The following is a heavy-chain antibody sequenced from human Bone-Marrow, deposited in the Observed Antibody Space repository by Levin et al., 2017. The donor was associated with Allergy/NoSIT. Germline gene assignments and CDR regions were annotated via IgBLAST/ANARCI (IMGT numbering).Heavy chain of an antibody. D-gene: IGHD3-22*01. CDR2: IYFSGST. CDR3: ARTVYFFESSGYYFDN. Sequence: SETLSLTCNVSGGSISSSSYYWGWIRQPPGKGLEWIGSIYFSGSTYYKPSLKSRVTISVDTSKNQFSLNVNSVTAADTAVYYCARTVYFFESSGYYFDNWGQGTLVTVSS. CDR1: GGSISSSSYY. V-gene: IGHV4-39*01. J-gene: IGHJ4*02.